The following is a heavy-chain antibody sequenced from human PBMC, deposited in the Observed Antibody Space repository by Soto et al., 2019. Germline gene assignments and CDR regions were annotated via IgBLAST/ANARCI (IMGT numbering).Heavy chain of an antibody. D-gene: IGHD6-13*01. V-gene: IGHV4-31*03. CDR1: GGSISSGGYY. J-gene: IGHJ5*02. CDR3: ARVREQLVPNWFDP. Sequence: PSATLSLTCTVSGGSISSGGYYWSWIRQHPGKGLEWIGYIYYSGSTYYNPSLKSRVTISVDTSKNQFSLKLSSVTAADTAVYYCARVREQLVPNWFDPWGQGTLVTVSS. CDR2: IYYSGST.